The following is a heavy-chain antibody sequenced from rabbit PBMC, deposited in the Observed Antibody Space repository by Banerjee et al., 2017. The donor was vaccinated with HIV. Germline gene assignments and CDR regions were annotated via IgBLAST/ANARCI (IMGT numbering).Heavy chain of an antibody. Sequence: QQQLEESGGGLVKPGGTLTLTCTASGFSFSSPYYMCWVRQAPGKGLEWIACIAAGSTGKTYYASWAKGRFTISKTSSTTVTLQVTSLTAADTATYFCARYGGGGVDYTYGGLWGPGTLVTV. CDR1: GFSFSSPYY. CDR3: ARYGGGGVDYTYGGL. CDR2: IAAGSTGKT. D-gene: IGHD6-1*01. J-gene: IGHJ4*01. V-gene: IGHV1S45*01.